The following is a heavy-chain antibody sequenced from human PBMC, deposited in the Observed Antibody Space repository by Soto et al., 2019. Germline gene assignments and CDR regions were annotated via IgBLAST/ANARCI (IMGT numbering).Heavy chain of an antibody. CDR3: TRSAISPYGGLIGPFDY. V-gene: IGHV1-3*05. Sequence: QVQLAQSGAEERKPGASVKVSCEATGYTFTAYAMHWVRQAPGQRLEWMGWINPANGNTKYSQKFQGRHTITSDTSANTVYVELTSLTSEDTAMYYCTRSAISPYGGLIGPFDYWGQGNLVTVSS. CDR1: GYTFTAYA. D-gene: IGHD3-16*02. CDR2: INPANGNT. J-gene: IGHJ4*02.